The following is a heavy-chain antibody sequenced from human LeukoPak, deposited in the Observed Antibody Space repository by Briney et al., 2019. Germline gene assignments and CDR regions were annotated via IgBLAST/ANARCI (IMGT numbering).Heavy chain of an antibody. D-gene: IGHD4-17*01. Sequence: ASVKVSCKTSGYNFTNYGISWVRQAPGQGLEWMGWINVYNGITHYAQKLQGRVTMTTDTSTSTAYMEATSLRSDDTAIYFCARYGDIGRTFAALDIWGQGTMVTVSS. J-gene: IGHJ3*02. CDR1: GYNFTNYG. CDR2: INVYNGIT. CDR3: ARYGDIGRTFAALDI. V-gene: IGHV1-18*01.